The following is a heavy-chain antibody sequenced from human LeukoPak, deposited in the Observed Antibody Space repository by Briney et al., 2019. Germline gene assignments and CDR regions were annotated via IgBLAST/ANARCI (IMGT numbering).Heavy chain of an antibody. CDR1: GGSISSYY. V-gene: IGHV4-4*07. J-gene: IGHJ4*02. CDR2: IYTSGST. D-gene: IGHD2-2*01. CDR3: ARGPSYYCSSTSCYFFDY. Sequence: PSETLSLTCTVSGGSISSYYWSWIRQPAGKGLEWIGRIYTSGSTNYNPSLKSRVTMSVDTSKNQFSLKLSSVTAADTAVYYCARGPSYYCSSTSCYFFDYWGQGTLVTVSS.